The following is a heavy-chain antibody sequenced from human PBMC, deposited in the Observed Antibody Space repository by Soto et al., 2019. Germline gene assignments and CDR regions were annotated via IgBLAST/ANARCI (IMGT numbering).Heavy chain of an antibody. CDR2: IRDKANNYAT. V-gene: IGHV3-73*01. D-gene: IGHD4-17*01. CDR3: TRPDYYGYSQTGRFAP. J-gene: IGHJ5*02. CDR1: GFTFSDSA. Sequence: EVQLVESGGGLVEPGGSLKLSCAASGFTFSDSAIHWVRQASGKGLEWVGRIRDKANNYATAYVASVKGRFTISRDDSDNMAHLQMSSLKTEATAVYYCTRPDYYGYSQTGRFAPWVHLTVVTVSS.